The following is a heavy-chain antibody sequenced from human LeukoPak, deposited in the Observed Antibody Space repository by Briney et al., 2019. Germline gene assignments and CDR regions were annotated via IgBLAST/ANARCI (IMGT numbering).Heavy chain of an antibody. J-gene: IGHJ5*02. CDR2: IIPIFGTA. CDR1: GGTFSSYA. D-gene: IGHD2-2*01. Sequence: ASVKVSCKASGGTFSSYAISWVRQAPGQGLEWMGRIIPIFGTANYAQKFQGRVTITTDESTSTAYMELSSLRSEDTAVYYCARQTGIVVPAAMRGWFDPWGQGTLVTVSS. CDR3: ARQTGIVVPAAMRGWFDP. V-gene: IGHV1-69*05.